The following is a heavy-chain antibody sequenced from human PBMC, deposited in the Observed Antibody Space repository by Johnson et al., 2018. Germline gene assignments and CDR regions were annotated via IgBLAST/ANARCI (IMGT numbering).Heavy chain of an antibody. CDR2: TRDKYNSYTT. CDR3: VGAAGITYPYFQH. V-gene: IGHV3-72*01. D-gene: IGHD3-16*01. J-gene: IGHJ1*01. Sequence: EVQLLESGGGLVQPGRSLRLSCAASGFTFSDHYMDWVRQAPGKGLEWVGRTRDKYNSYTTEYAAPVKGRFTISRDDSKNSLYLQMNSLKTEDTAVYYCVGAAGITYPYFQHWGQGTLVTISS. CDR1: GFTFSDHY.